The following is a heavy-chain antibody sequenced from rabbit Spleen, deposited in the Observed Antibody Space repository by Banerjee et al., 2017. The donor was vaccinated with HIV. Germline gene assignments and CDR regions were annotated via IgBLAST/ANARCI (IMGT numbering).Heavy chain of an antibody. CDR1: GFSFSSNDY. CDR2: IAGSSSGFT. V-gene: IGHV1S40*01. D-gene: IGHD1-1*01. Sequence: QSLEESGGDLVKPGASLTLTCTASGFSFSSNDYMCWVRQAPGKGLEWISCIAGSSSGFTYSATWAKGRFTISKTSSTTVTLRMTSLTGADTATYFCARDLAAWNSGSYAFNLWGPGTLVTVS. J-gene: IGHJ4*01. CDR3: ARDLAAWNSGSYAFNL.